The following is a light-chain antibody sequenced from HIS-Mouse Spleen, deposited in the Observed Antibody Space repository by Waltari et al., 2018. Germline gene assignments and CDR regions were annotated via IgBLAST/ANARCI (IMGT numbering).Light chain of an antibody. CDR2: AAS. CDR3: LQDYNYPWT. V-gene: IGKV1-6*01. Sequence: AIQMTQSPSSLSASVGDRVTITCRASQGIRNDVGWYQQKPGKAPKLLIYAASSLQSVVPSRLSGSGSGTDFTLTISSLQPEDFATYYCLQDYNYPWTFGQGTKVEIK. J-gene: IGKJ1*01. CDR1: QGIRND.